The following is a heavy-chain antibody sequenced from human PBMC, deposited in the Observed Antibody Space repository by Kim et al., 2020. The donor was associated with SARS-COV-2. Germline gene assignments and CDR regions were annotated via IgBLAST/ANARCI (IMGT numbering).Heavy chain of an antibody. D-gene: IGHD3-10*01. V-gene: IGHV7-4-1*02. J-gene: IGHJ5*02. Sequence: YAQGFTGRFVFSLDTSVSTAYLQISSLKAEDTAVYYCARDLVVRGGWFDPWGQGTLVTVSS. CDR3: ARDLVVRGGWFDP.